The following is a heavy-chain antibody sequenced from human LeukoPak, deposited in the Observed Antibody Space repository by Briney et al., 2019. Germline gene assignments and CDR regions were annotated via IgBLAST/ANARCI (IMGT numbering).Heavy chain of an antibody. J-gene: IGHJ4*02. Sequence: GGSLRLSCVASGFTFSSYWMSWVRQAPGKGLEWVANIKQDGSEKYSVDSLKGRVTISRDNAKNSLYLQMNSLRPADTAVYYCERVQRGPFDYWGQGTLVTVSS. CDR2: IKQDGSEK. V-gene: IGHV3-7*04. CDR3: ERVQRGPFDY. CDR1: GFTFSSYW. D-gene: IGHD3-10*01.